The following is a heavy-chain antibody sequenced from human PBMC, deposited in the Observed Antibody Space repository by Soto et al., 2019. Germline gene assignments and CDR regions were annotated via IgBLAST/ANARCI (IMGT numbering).Heavy chain of an antibody. D-gene: IGHD3-16*01. CDR1: GYRFSSYG. CDR3: AMVDVYVTPTPQDV. CDR2: INVYNGNT. Sequence: QVQLVQSGAEVKNPGASVKVSCKASGYRFSSYGIGWVRQAPGQGLEWMGWINVYNGNTNYAQNLQGRVTLTTDTSTSTAYMELRSLSSNDTAVYYCAMVDVYVTPTPQDVWGQGTTVTVSS. V-gene: IGHV1-18*01. J-gene: IGHJ6*02.